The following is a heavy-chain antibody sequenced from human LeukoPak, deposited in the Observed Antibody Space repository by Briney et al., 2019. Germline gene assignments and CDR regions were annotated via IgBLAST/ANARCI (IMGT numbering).Heavy chain of an antibody. Sequence: SQTLSLTCAISGDSVFSNSAAWNWIRQSPSRGLEWLWRTYYRSKWYIVYAVSVKSRMTINSDTSKNQFSLQLNSVTPDDTAVYYCARSQGATIYGFDSWGQGTPVTVSS. D-gene: IGHD5-12*01. CDR2: TYYRSKWYI. J-gene: IGHJ4*02. CDR1: GDSVFSNSAA. V-gene: IGHV6-1*01. CDR3: ARSQGATIYGFDS.